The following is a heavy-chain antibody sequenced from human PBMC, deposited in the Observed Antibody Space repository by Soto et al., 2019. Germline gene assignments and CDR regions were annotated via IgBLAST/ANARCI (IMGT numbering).Heavy chain of an antibody. V-gene: IGHV1-69*01. CDR3: ARTDCSGGSCYGLGYYYYYGMDV. Sequence: QVPLVQSGAEVKKPGSSVKVSCKASGGTFSSYAISWVRQAPGQGLEWMGGIIPIFGTANYAQKFQGRVTITADESTSTAYMELSSLRSEDTAVYYCARTDCSGGSCYGLGYYYYYGMDVWGQGTTVTVSS. D-gene: IGHD2-15*01. J-gene: IGHJ6*02. CDR2: IIPIFGTA. CDR1: GGTFSSYA.